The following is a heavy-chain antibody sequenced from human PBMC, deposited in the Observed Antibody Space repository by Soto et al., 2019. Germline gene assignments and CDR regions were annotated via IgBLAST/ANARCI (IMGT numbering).Heavy chain of an antibody. CDR1: GFTFSSYG. D-gene: IGHD5-12*01. CDR2: ISGAGGNK. CDR3: ARGASAFYSGYDSGGYYFDY. Sequence: PGGSLRLSCAASGFTFSSYGMHWVRQAPGKGLEWVVVISGAGGNKYYPGSVKGRFTISRENAKNSLYLQMDSLRAEDTAVYYCARGASAFYSGYDSGGYYFDYWGQGTLVTVSS. V-gene: IGHV3-13*01. J-gene: IGHJ4*02.